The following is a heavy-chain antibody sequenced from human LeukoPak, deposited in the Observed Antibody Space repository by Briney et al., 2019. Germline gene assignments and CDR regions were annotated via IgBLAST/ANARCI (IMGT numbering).Heavy chain of an antibody. CDR3: ARDSRYYGSGSYSYYYYYGMDV. Sequence: TLSLTCAVYGWSFSDYYWSWIRQPPGKGLEWMGNINYSGSTYYNPSLKSRVTISVDTSKNQFFLKLSSVTAADTAVYYCARDSRYYGSGSYSYYYYYGMDVWGQGTTVTVSS. CDR2: INYSGST. J-gene: IGHJ6*02. D-gene: IGHD3-10*01. V-gene: IGHV4-34*09. CDR1: GWSFSDYY.